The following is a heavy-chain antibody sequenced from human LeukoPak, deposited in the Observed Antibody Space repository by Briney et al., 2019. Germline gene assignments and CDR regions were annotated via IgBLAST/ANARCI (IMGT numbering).Heavy chain of an antibody. CDR2: INHSGST. CDR1: GFTFSSYS. D-gene: IGHD3-10*01. Sequence: GSLRLSCAASGFTFSSYSMNWVRQPPGKGLEWIGEINHSGSTNYNPSLKSRVTISVDTSKNQFSLKLSSVTAADTAVYYCARAEGFGELYFDYWGQGTLVTVSS. V-gene: IGHV4-34*01. CDR3: ARAEGFGELYFDY. J-gene: IGHJ4*02.